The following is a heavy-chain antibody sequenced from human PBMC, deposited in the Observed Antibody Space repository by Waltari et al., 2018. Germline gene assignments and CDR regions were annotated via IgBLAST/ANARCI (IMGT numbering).Heavy chain of an antibody. J-gene: IGHJ5*02. D-gene: IGHD2-15*01. CDR3: ATEVLGYCSGGSCS. V-gene: IGHV1-24*01. Sequence: QVQLVQSGAEVKKPGASVKVSCKVSGYTLTELSMNRVTQAPGKGLEGGGGFVPEDGETSYEQKFQGRVTMTEDTSTDTAYMELSSLRSEDTAVYYCATEVLGYCSGGSCSWGQGTLVTVSS. CDR1: GYTLTELS. CDR2: FVPEDGET.